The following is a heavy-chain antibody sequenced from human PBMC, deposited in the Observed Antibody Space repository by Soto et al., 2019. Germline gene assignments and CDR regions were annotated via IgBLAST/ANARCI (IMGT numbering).Heavy chain of an antibody. CDR3: ARDPQGVVPARGWFDP. V-gene: IGHV3-30*03. CDR1: GFTFSSYS. D-gene: IGHD2-2*01. J-gene: IGHJ5*02. Sequence: QSGGSLRLSCAASGFTFSSYSMNWVRQAPGKGLEWVAVISYDGSNKYYADSVKGRFTISRDNSKNTLYLQMNSLRAEDTAVYYCARDPQGVVPARGWFDPWGQGTLVTVSS. CDR2: ISYDGSNK.